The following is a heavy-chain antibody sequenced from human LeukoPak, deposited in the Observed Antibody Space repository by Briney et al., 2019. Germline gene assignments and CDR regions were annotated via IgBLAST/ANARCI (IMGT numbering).Heavy chain of an antibody. Sequence: ASVKVSCKASGYTFTSYGISWVRQAPGQGLEYMGWINPTNGGTNFAHKFLGRVTMTRHTSISTAYMYLSGLRSDDSAVYYCARGGKPGSSGYDWRNDQYYYSMDVWGKGTTVAVAS. D-gene: IGHD5-12*01. J-gene: IGHJ6*03. V-gene: IGHV1-2*02. CDR2: INPTNGGT. CDR3: ARGGKPGSSGYDWRNDQYYYSMDV. CDR1: GYTFTSYG.